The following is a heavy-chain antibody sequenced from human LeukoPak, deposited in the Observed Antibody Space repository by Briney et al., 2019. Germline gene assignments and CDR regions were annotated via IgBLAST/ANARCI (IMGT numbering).Heavy chain of an antibody. J-gene: IGHJ1*01. CDR1: GGTLSSYA. Sequence: SSVTVSFKSSGGTLSSYAISWVRQAPAQGLARVGDIIPIFGTANYAQKFQGRVTITTAESTSTAYMELSSLRSEDTAVYYCASIAAARLSIYGYFQHWGQGTLVTVSS. CDR3: ASIAAARLSIYGYFQH. CDR2: IIPIFGTA. V-gene: IGHV1-69*05. D-gene: IGHD6-13*01.